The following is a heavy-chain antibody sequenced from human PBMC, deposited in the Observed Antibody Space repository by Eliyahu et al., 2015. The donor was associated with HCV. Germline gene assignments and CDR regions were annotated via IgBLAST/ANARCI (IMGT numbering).Heavy chain of an antibody. Sequence: LEWIGEXXHSGSTNYXQSLKSRVTISVDTSKNQFSLKLTSVTAADTGVYYCARSTRSADRRFDSWGQGILVTVSS. V-gene: IGHV4-34*12. J-gene: IGHJ4*02. D-gene: IGHD1-26*01. CDR3: ARSTRSADRRFDS. CDR2: XXHSGST.